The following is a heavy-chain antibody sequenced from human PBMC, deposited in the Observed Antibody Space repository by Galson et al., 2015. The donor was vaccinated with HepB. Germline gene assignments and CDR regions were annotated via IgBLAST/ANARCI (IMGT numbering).Heavy chain of an antibody. V-gene: IGHV1-18*01. CDR1: GYTFSTYS. J-gene: IGHJ5*02. Sequence: SCKASGYTFSTYSITWVRQAPGQGLEWVGWISAYNHYTTYAQKLQGRVTMTTDASTNTAYMELRSLRSDDTAVYYCARGALVAVVDATQNNWFDPWGQGTLVTVSS. CDR2: ISAYNHYT. D-gene: IGHD2-15*01. CDR3: ARGALVAVVDATQNNWFDP.